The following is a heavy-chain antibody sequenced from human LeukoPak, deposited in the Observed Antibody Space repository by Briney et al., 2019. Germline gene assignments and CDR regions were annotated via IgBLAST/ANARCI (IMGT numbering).Heavy chain of an antibody. CDR3: ASSITVAGIIDY. D-gene: IGHD6-19*01. Sequence: PGGSLRLSCAASGFTFSSHGMHWVRQAPGKGLEGVAVIWYDGSNEYYEDSVKGRFTISRDNSKNTLFLQMNALRAEDTAVYYCASSITVAGIIDYWGQGTLVTVSS. V-gene: IGHV3-33*01. J-gene: IGHJ4*02. CDR1: GFTFSSHG. CDR2: IWYDGSNE.